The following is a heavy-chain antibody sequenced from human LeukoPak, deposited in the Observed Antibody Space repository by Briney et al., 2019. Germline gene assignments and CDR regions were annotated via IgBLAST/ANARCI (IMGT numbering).Heavy chain of an antibody. Sequence: ASVKVSCKASGYTFSNFYMNWVRQAPGQGLEWMGILNPSGGSTRYAQKFQGSVTMTRDTSTSTVYMELSSLRSEDTAVYYCARGSSSVAYYFVYWGGGAVVTVS. CDR3: ARGSSSVAYYFVY. D-gene: IGHD2-2*01. V-gene: IGHV1-46*01. J-gene: IGHJ4*02. CDR2: LNPSGGST. CDR1: GYTFSNFY.